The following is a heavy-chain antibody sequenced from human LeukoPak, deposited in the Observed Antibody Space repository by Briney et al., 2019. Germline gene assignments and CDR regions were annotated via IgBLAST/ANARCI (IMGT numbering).Heavy chain of an antibody. CDR2: ISRSGSTK. V-gene: IGHV3-11*04. D-gene: IGHD5-18*01. Sequence: GGSLRLSCAASGFTFSDYNMRWIRQAPGKGLEWVSSISRSGSTKYYADSVKGRFTISRDNAKNSLYLQMNSLRAEDTAVYYCARVDTAMVTYYYYYYMDVWGKGTTVTVSS. J-gene: IGHJ6*03. CDR3: ARVDTAMVTYYYYYYMDV. CDR1: GFTFSDYN.